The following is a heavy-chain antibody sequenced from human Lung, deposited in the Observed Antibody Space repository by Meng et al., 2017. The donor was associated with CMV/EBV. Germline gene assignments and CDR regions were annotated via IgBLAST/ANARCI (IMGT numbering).Heavy chain of an antibody. CDR1: S. Sequence: SMNWVRQAPGKGLECVSSISSSSSYIYYADSVKGRFTISRDNAKNSLYLQMNSLRAEDTAVYYCARDPLYDFWSGYSKGARGNAFDIWGQGTMVTVSS. D-gene: IGHD3-3*01. J-gene: IGHJ3*02. CDR2: ISSSSSYI. V-gene: IGHV3-21*01. CDR3: ARDPLYDFWSGYSKGARGNAFDI.